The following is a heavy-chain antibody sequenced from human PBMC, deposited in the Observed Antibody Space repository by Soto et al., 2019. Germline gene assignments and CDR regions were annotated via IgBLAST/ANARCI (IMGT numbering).Heavy chain of an antibody. V-gene: IGHV1-69*08. CDR3: AREEGGYDYLGGYYCDY. CDR1: RGTFSSYT. CDR2: IIPILGIA. J-gene: IGHJ4*02. D-gene: IGHD5-12*01. Sequence: QVQLVQSGAEVKKPGSSVKVSCKASRGTFSSYTISWVRQAPGQGLEWMGTIIPILGIANYAQKFQGRVTITADKSTSTAYMGLSRLRSEDTAVYYCAREEGGYDYLGGYYCDYWGQGTLVTVSS.